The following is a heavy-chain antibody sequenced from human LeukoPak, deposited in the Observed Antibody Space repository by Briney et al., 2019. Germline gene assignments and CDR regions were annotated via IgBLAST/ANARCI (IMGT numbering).Heavy chain of an antibody. Sequence: ASVKVSCKASGYTFTSYDINWVRQATGQGLEWMGWMNPNSGNTGYAQKFQGRVTITRNTSISTAYVELSSLRSEDAAVYYCARGLAYYGSGSFFDYWGQGTLVTVSS. D-gene: IGHD3-10*01. CDR2: MNPNSGNT. V-gene: IGHV1-8*03. J-gene: IGHJ4*02. CDR1: GYTFTSYD. CDR3: ARGLAYYGSGSFFDY.